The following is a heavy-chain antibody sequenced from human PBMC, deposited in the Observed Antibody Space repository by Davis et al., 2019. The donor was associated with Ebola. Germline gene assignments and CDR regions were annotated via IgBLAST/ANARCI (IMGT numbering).Heavy chain of an antibody. CDR1: RFTFTKNF. J-gene: IGHJ6*03. CDR2: INPNSGGT. CDR3: ARDLEGRDGSSWSYYYYYMDV. V-gene: IGHV1-2*02. D-gene: IGHD6-13*01. Sequence: ASVKVSCKASRFTFTKNFSHWVRQAPGQGLEWMGWINPNSGGTNYAQKFQGRVTMTRDTSISTAYMELSRLRSDDTAVYYCARDLEGRDGSSWSYYYYYMDVWGKGTTVTVSS.